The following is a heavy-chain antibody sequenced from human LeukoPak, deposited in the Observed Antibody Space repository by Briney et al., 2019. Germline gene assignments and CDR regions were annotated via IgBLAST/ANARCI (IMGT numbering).Heavy chain of an antibody. CDR2: ISSSSSYI. J-gene: IGHJ4*02. CDR3: ARSADYDSSGYYFGLGYYFDY. CDR1: GFTFSSYS. D-gene: IGHD3-22*01. V-gene: IGHV3-21*01. Sequence: KSGGSLRLSCAASGFTFSSYSMNWVRQAPGKGLEWVSSISSSSSYIYYADSVKDRFTISRDNAKNSLYLQMNSLRAEDTAVYYCARSADYDSSGYYFGLGYYFDYWGQGTLVTVSS.